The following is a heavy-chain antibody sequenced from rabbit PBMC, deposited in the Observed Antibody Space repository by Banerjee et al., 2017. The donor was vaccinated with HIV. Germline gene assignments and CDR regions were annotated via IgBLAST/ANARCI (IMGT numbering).Heavy chain of an antibody. CDR3: AGSSGYATGAFDP. CDR2: IYAGKGTT. J-gene: IGHJ2*01. V-gene: IGHV1S40*01. CDR1: GFSFSSSNY. D-gene: IGHD1-1*01. Sequence: QSLEESGGGLVQPEGSLTLTCTASGFSFSSSNYICWVRQAPGKGLEWIGIIYAGKGTTDYASWVNGRFTISKTSSTTVTLQMTSLTATDTATYFCAGSSGYATGAFDPWGPGTLVTVS.